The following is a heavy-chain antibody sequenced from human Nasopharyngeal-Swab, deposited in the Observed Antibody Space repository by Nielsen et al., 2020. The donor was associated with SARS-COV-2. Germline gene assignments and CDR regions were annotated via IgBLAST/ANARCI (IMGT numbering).Heavy chain of an antibody. CDR3: ANGPQYCRGGSCYSYYGMDV. J-gene: IGHJ6*02. D-gene: IGHD2-15*01. CDR1: GYTLTSYG. V-gene: IGHV1-18*01. CDR2: ISAYNGNT. Sequence: ASVQVSCKASGYTLTSYGISWVRPAAAQGLEWMGWISAYNGNTKYAHKFQGRVTITRDTSASTAYMELSSLRSEDTAVYYRANGPQYCRGGSCYSYYGMDVWGQGTTVTVSS.